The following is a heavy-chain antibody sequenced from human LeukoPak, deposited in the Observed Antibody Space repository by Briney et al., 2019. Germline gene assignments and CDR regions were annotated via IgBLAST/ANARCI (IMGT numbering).Heavy chain of an antibody. V-gene: IGHV4-61*05. CDR3: ARAGGVDGSYYQVWYFDL. CDR1: GGSISSSSYY. CDR2: IYYSGST. J-gene: IGHJ2*01. D-gene: IGHD1-26*01. Sequence: KASETLSLTCTVSGGSISSSSYYWGWIRQPPGKGLEWIGYIYYSGSTNYNPSLKSRVTISVDTSKNQFSLKLSSVTAADTAVYYCARAGGVDGSYYQVWYFDLWGRGTLVTVSS.